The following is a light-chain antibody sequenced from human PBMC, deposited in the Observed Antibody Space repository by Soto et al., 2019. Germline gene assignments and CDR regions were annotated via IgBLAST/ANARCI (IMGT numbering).Light chain of an antibody. CDR3: SSYANNSLYV. Sequence: QSALTQPASVSGSPGQSITISCTGTSSDVGGYNYVSWYQEHPGKAHKLMIYEVSSRPSGVANRFAGSKSGNTASLTISGLQAEDEADYYCSSYANNSLYVFGTGTKLTVL. V-gene: IGLV2-14*01. CDR2: EVS. CDR1: SSDVGGYNY. J-gene: IGLJ1*01.